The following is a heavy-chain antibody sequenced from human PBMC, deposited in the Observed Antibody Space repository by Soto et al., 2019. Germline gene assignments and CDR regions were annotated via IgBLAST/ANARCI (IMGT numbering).Heavy chain of an antibody. CDR2: TYYRSKWYN. D-gene: IGHD6-19*01. V-gene: IGHV6-1*01. CDR3: ERDPESPPTLQWLARRTLELDY. J-gene: IGHJ4*02. Sequence: SQSLSLTCAISGDSVSSNSAAGNWIRQSPSRGLEWLGRTYYRSKWYNDYAVSAKSRITINPVTSKNQFSLQLNSVTPEDTAVYYCERDPESPPTLQWLARRTLELDYWGQGTMVTVSS. CDR1: GDSVSSNSAA.